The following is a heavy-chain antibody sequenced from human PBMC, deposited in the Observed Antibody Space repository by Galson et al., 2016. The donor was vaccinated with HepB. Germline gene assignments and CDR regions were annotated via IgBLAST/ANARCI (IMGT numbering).Heavy chain of an antibody. D-gene: IGHD3-10*01. CDR2: IDWDDDK. CDR3: ALNYGSGRLWRYDY. CDR1: GFSLSTSGMC. V-gene: IGHV2-70*11. J-gene: IGHJ4*02. Sequence: PALVKPTQTLTLTCTFSGFSLSTSGMCVSWIRQPPGKALEWLARIDWDDDKYYSTSLMTRLTISKDTSRNQVVLTMTNMDPVDTATYYCALNYGSGRLWRYDYWGQGTLVTVSS.